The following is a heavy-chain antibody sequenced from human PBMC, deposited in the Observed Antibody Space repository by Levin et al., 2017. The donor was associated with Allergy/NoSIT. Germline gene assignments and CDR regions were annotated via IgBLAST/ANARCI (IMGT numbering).Heavy chain of an antibody. CDR3: AKMRPIGADILTGYYMLLYFDY. J-gene: IGHJ4*02. CDR1: GFTFSSYA. CDR2: ISGSGGST. V-gene: IGHV3-23*01. D-gene: IGHD3-9*01. Sequence: SCAASGFTFSSYAMSWVRQAPGKGLEWVSAISGSGGSTYYADSVKGRFTISRDNSKNTLYLQMNSLRAEDTAVYYCAKMRPIGADILTGYYMLLYFDYWGQGTLVTVSS.